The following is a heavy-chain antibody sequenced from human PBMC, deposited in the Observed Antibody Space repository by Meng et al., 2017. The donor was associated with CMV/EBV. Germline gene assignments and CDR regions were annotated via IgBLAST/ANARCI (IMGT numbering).Heavy chain of an antibody. D-gene: IGHD2-21*01. V-gene: IGHV1-18*01. CDR2: ISAYNGNT. J-gene: IGHJ4*02. CDR1: GYTFTSYG. Sequence: KASGYTFTSYGISWVRQAPGQGLEWMGWISAYNGNTNYAQKLQGRVTMTTDTSTSTAYMELRSLRSDDTAVYYCARGCGGDCSGFFDYWGQGTQVTVSS. CDR3: ARGCGGDCSGFFDY.